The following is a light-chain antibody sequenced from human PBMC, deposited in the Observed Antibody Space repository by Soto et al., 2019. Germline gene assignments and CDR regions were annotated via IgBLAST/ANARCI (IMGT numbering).Light chain of an antibody. CDR2: EVR. CDR3: SSYTTTSTLL. J-gene: IGLJ3*02. Sequence: QSALTQPASVSGSLGQSITISCTGSNRDIGAYNLVSWYQQYPDTAPELIIYEVRNRPSGVSYRFTGSRSGNTASLTISALQADDESTFYCSSYTTTSTLLFGGGTKVTVL. V-gene: IGLV2-14*01. CDR1: NRDIGAYNL.